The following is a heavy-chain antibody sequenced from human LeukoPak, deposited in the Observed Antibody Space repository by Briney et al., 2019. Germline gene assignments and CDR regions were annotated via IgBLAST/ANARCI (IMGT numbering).Heavy chain of an antibody. CDR1: GGSMSSGNYY. CDR2: IYYSGST. J-gene: IGHJ4*02. Sequence: SETLSLTCTVSGGSMSSGNYYWSWIRQPPGKGLEWIGYIYYSGSTYYSPSLTSRVTVSVDMSKNQFSLKLSSVTAADTAVYFCARGLELIYFDYWGQGTLVTVSS. D-gene: IGHD1-1*01. CDR3: ARGLELIYFDY. V-gene: IGHV4-30-4*01.